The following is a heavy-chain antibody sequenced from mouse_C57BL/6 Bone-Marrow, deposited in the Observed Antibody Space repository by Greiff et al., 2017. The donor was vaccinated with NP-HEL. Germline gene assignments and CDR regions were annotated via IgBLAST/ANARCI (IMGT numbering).Heavy chain of an antibody. V-gene: IGHV1-50*01. Sequence: VQLQQPGAELVKPGASVKLSCKASGYTFTSYWMQWVTQRPGQGLEWIGEIDPSDSYTNYSQKFKGEPTLTVDISSRTAYMQLSSLTSEYSSVYYCARDNPSYTMDYWGQGTS. D-gene: IGHD1-3*01. J-gene: IGHJ4*01. CDR3: ARDNPSYTMDY. CDR1: GYTFTSYW. CDR2: IDPSDSYT.